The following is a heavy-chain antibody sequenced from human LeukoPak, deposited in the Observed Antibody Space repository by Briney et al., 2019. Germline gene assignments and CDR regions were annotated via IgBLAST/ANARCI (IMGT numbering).Heavy chain of an antibody. J-gene: IGHJ4*02. V-gene: IGHV3-74*01. CDR2: INSDGSST. CDR1: GFTFSSYW. CDR3: ARGSGPIVVVPAANDY. D-gene: IGHD2-2*01. Sequence: SGGSLRLSCADSGFTFSSYWMHWVRQAPGKGLVWVSRINSDGSSTSYADSVKGRFTISRDNAKNTLYLQMNSLRAEDTAVYYCARGSGPIVVVPAANDYWGQGTLVTVSS.